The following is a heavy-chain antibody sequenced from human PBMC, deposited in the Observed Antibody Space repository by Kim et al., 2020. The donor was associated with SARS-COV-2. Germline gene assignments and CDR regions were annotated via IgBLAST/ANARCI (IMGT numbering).Heavy chain of an antibody. CDR1: GGSISSSSYY. CDR2: IYYSGST. D-gene: IGHD3-10*01. J-gene: IGHJ5*02. Sequence: SETLSLTCTVSGGSISSSSYYWGWIRQPPGKGLEWIGSIYYSGSTYYNPSLKSRVTISVDTSKNQFSLKLSSVTAADTAVYYCARLWRTGTLGFDPWGQGTLVTVSS. CDR3: ARLWRTGTLGFDP. V-gene: IGHV4-39*01.